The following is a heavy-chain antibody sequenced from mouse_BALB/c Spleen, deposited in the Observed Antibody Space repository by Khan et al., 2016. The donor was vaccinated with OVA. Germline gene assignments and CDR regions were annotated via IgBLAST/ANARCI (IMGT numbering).Heavy chain of an antibody. V-gene: IGHV5-15*02. CDR1: GFTFSDYG. D-gene: IGHD1-2*01. Sequence: EVELVESGGGLVQPGGSRKLSCAASGFTFSDYGMAWVRQAPGKGPEWVAFISDLAYTFYYADTVTGRFNLSRENAKNTLYLEMSSLRSGDAAMYYCARGGGTAPFAYWGQGTLVTVSA. CDR2: ISDLAYTF. J-gene: IGHJ3*01. CDR3: ARGGGTAPFAY.